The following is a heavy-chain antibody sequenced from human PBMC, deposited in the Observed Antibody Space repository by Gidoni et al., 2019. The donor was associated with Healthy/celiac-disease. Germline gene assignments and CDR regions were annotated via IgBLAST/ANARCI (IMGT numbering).Heavy chain of an antibody. CDR3: ARDENWGIVVVPAAGAFDL. Sequence: EVQLVESGGGLVQPGGSLRLSCAASGFTFSSYWMSWVRQAPGKGLEWVANIKQDGSEKYYVDSVKGRFTISRDNAKNSLYLQMNSLRAEDTAVYYCARDENWGIVVVPAAGAFDLWGRGTLVTVSS. D-gene: IGHD2-2*01. CDR1: GFTFSSYW. CDR2: IKQDGSEK. V-gene: IGHV3-7*01. J-gene: IGHJ2*01.